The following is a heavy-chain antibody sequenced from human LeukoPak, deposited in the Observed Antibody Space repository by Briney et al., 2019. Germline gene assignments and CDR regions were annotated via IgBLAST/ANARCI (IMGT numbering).Heavy chain of an antibody. V-gene: IGHV4-59*01. CDR2: IYYSGST. Sequence: SETLSLTCTVSGGSISSYYWSWIRQPPGKGLEWIGYIYYSGSTNYNPSLKSRVTISVDTSKNQFSLKLSSVTAADTAVYYCARVGVVVAAIGWYFDLWGRGTLVTVSS. CDR3: ARVGVVVAAIGWYFDL. CDR1: GGSISSYY. J-gene: IGHJ2*01. D-gene: IGHD2-15*01.